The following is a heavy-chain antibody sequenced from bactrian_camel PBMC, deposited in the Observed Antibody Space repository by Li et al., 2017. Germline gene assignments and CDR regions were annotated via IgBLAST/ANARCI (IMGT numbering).Heavy chain of an antibody. CDR1: GFTFSTYA. D-gene: IGHD6*01. CDR2: ISRGAGTT. V-gene: IGHV3S31*01. CDR3: AADDRYGCSRFGTLEYNY. J-gene: IGHJ4*01. Sequence: DVQLVESGGGLVQPGGSLRLSCVASGFTFSTYAMSWVRQAPGKGLEWVSVISRGAGTTYYADSVKGRFTISRDNAKNTLYLRMNSLKPEDTAMYYCAADDRYGCSRFGTLEYNYWGQGTQVTVS.